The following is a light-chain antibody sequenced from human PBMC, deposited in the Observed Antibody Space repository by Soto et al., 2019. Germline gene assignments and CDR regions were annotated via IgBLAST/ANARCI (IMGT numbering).Light chain of an antibody. CDR2: GAS. J-gene: IGKJ2*01. V-gene: IGKV3-20*01. CDR3: QQYGSSSYT. Sequence: EIVLTQSPGTLSLSPGERATLSCRASQSVSSSCLAWYQQKPGQAPRLLIYGASSRASGIPDRFSGSGSGTDFTLTISRLEPEDLAGYYCQQYGSSSYTFGQGNKLEIK. CDR1: QSVSSSC.